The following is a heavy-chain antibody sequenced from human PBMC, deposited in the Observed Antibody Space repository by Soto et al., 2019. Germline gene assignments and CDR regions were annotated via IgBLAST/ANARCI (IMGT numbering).Heavy chain of an antibody. CDR1: GFTFSSYS. V-gene: IGHV3-15*07. D-gene: IGHD3-22*01. CDR3: ARPSYFNSSGYFAY. J-gene: IGHJ4*02. CDR2: IKSKTDGGTT. Sequence: GSLRLSCAASGFTFSSYSMNWVRQAPGKGLEWVGRIKSKTDGGTTDYAAPVKGRFTISRDDSKNTLYLQMNSLKVEDTAMYYCARPSYFNSSGYFAYWGQGTLVTVSS.